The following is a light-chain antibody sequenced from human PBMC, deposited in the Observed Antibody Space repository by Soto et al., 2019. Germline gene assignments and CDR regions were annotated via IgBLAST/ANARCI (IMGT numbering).Light chain of an antibody. CDR3: QPYHTYWT. J-gene: IGKJ1*01. Sequence: DIQMTQSPSTLSASVGDRVTITCRASQSISSWLAWYQQKPGTAPKLLIYDASSLESGVPSRFSGSGSGTEFTLTISSLQPDDFATYSCQPYHTYWTFGQGTKVEL. V-gene: IGKV1-5*01. CDR2: DAS. CDR1: QSISSW.